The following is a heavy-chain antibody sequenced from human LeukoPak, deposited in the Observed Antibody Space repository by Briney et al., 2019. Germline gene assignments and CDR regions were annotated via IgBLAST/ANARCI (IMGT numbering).Heavy chain of an antibody. CDR3: AKMQGYFDY. V-gene: IGHV3-23*01. CDR1: GLTFSSYG. J-gene: IGHJ4*02. CDR2: ITGGGGTT. Sequence: PGGSLRLSCEASGLTFSSYGMSWARQAPGKGLQWVSAITGGGGTTYYADSVKGRFTISRDNSKNMLYLQMNSLRAEDTAVYYCAKMQGYFDYWGQGTLVPVSS.